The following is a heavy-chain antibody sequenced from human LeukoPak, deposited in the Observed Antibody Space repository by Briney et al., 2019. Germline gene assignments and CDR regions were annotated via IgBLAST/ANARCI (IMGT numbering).Heavy chain of an antibody. CDR2: IKQDGSEK. CDR1: GFTFSSYW. Sequence: GGSLRLSCAASGFTFSSYWMSWVRQAPGKGLEWLANIKQDGSEKYYVDSVKGRFTISRDNAKNSLYLQMNSLRAEDTAVYYCARGPRYCSGGSCYSAGYWGQGTLVTVSS. D-gene: IGHD2-15*01. J-gene: IGHJ4*02. V-gene: IGHV3-7*01. CDR3: ARGPRYCSGGSCYSAGY.